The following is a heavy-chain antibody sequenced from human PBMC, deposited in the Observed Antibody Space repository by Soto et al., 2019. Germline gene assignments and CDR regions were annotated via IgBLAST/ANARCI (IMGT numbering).Heavy chain of an antibody. Sequence: TLSLTCTVSGGSISSGGYYWSWIRQHPGKGLEWIGYIYYSGSTYYNPSLKSRVTISVDTSKNQFSLKLSSVTAADTAVYYCARGRYYGSGSYSRYGGGIDYWRQGTLVTVSS. CDR3: ARGRYYGSGSYSRYGGGIDY. J-gene: IGHJ4*02. D-gene: IGHD3-10*01. CDR2: IYYSGST. CDR1: GGSISSGGYY. V-gene: IGHV4-31*03.